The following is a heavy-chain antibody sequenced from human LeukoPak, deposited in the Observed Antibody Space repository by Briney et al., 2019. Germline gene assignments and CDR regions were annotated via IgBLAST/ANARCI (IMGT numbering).Heavy chain of an antibody. CDR2: INPNSGGT. Sequence: ASVKVSCKASGYTFTGYYMHWVRQAPGQGLEWMGWINPNSGGTNYAQKFQGRVTMTRDTSISTAYMSRLRSDDTAVYYCARVWDHRSCWYELDYWGQGTLVTVSS. CDR1: GYTFTGYY. CDR3: ARVWDHRSCWYELDY. V-gene: IGHV1-2*02. J-gene: IGHJ4*02. D-gene: IGHD6-19*01.